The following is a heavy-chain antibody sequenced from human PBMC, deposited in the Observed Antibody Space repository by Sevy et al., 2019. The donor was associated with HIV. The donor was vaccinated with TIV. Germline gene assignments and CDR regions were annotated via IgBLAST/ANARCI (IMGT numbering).Heavy chain of an antibody. V-gene: IGHV3-74*01. D-gene: IGHD1-7*01. Sequence: GGSLRLSCAASGFTFSSYWMLWVRQAPGKGLVWVSRINSDGSSTSYADSVKGRFTISRDNAKNTLYLQMNSLRAEDTAVYYCAGANWNYDFDYWGQGTLVTVSS. CDR1: GFTFSSYW. CDR2: INSDGSST. CDR3: AGANWNYDFDY. J-gene: IGHJ4*02.